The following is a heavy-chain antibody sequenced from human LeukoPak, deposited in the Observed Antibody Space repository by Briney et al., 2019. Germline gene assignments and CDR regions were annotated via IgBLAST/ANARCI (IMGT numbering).Heavy chain of an antibody. Sequence: ASVKVSCKASGYTFTSYGISWVRQAPGQGLEWMGWISAYNGNTNYAQKLQGRVTMTTDTSTSTAYMELRSLRSDDTAVYYCARDSVPCAPVLHYYDSSGYYPVPFDYWGQGTLVTVSS. D-gene: IGHD3-22*01. CDR1: GYTFTSYG. CDR3: ARDSVPCAPVLHYYDSSGYYPVPFDY. V-gene: IGHV1-18*01. CDR2: ISAYNGNT. J-gene: IGHJ4*02.